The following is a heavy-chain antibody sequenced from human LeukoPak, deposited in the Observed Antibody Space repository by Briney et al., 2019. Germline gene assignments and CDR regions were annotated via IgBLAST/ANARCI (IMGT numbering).Heavy chain of an antibody. Sequence: PSQTLSLTCTVSGGSISSGGYYWSWIRQHPGKGLEWIGYIHHSGSTNYSPSLKSRGTISVDTSKNRFSLRLSSLTAADTAVYFCAGSGWSFDAFDFWGQGTMVTVSS. D-gene: IGHD6-19*01. CDR2: IHHSGST. CDR1: GGSISSGGYY. CDR3: AGSGWSFDAFDF. J-gene: IGHJ3*01. V-gene: IGHV4-30-4*08.